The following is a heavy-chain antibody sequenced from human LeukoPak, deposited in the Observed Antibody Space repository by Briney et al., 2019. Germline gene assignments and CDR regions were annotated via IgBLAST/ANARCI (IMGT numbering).Heavy chain of an antibody. CDR2: ISAYNGNT. Sequence: GASVKVSCKASGYTFTSYGISWVRQAPGQGLEWMGWISAYNGNTNYAQKLQGRVTMTTDTSTSTAYMELRSLRSDDTAVYYCARVDSGSYNNWFDPWGQGTLVTVSS. J-gene: IGHJ5*02. V-gene: IGHV1-18*01. CDR1: GYTFTSYG. CDR3: ARVDSGSYNNWFDP. D-gene: IGHD1-26*01.